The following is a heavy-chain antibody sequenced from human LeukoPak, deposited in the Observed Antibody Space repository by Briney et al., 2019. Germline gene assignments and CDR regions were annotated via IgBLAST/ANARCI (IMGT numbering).Heavy chain of an antibody. CDR3: ASTSMVRGVILNVFDY. V-gene: IGHV3-48*02. Sequence: VRTLRLSCAASGFTFSSYSMNWGPRDPEKGLESVLYISSSSRSRYYEDSVTSRFTISRDNAKHSLYLQMNSLRDEDTAVYFCASTSMVRGVILNVFDYWGQGTLVTVSS. J-gene: IGHJ4*02. CDR1: GFTFSSYS. CDR2: ISSSSRSR. D-gene: IGHD3-10*01.